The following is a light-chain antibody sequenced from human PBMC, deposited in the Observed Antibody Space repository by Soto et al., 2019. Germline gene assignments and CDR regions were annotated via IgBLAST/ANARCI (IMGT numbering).Light chain of an antibody. CDR3: QQYNRYSRT. CDR2: KAS. CDR1: QSISSW. V-gene: IGKV1-5*03. Sequence: DIQMTQSPSTLSASGGDRVTITCRASQSISSWLAWYQQKPGKAPKLLIYKASSLESGVPSRFSGSGSGTEFTLTISSLQPDDFATYYCQQYNRYSRTFGQGTKVDIK. J-gene: IGKJ1*01.